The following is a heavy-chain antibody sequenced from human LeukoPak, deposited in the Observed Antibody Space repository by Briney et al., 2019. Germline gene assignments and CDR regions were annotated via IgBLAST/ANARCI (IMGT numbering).Heavy chain of an antibody. D-gene: IGHD3/OR15-3a*01. J-gene: IGHJ4*02. CDR2: INSDGSST. CDR3: ARDRGYDFGTDY. CDR1: GFTFSSYW. V-gene: IGHV3-74*01. Sequence: WGSLRLSCAASGFTFSSYWMHWVRQAPGKGLVWVSRINSDGSSTSYADSVKGRFTISRDNAKNTLYLQMNSLRAEDTAVYYCARDRGYDFGTDYWGQGTLVTVSS.